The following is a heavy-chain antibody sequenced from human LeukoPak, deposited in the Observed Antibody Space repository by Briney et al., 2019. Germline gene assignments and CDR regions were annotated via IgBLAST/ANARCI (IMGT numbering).Heavy chain of an antibody. D-gene: IGHD3-10*01. CDR3: ARDGGITMVRGVIINLRHFDP. V-gene: IGHV4-30-4*07. Sequence: PSETLSLTCAVSGGSISSGGYSWSWIRQPPGKGLEWIGYIYYSGSTYYNPSLKSRVTMSVDTSKNQFSLKLSSVTAADTAVYYCARDGGITMVRGVIINLRHFDPWGQGTLVTVSS. CDR2: IYYSGST. CDR1: GGSISSGGYS. J-gene: IGHJ5*02.